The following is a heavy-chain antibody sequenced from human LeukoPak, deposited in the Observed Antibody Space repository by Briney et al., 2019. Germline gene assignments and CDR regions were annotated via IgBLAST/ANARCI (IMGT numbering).Heavy chain of an antibody. CDR2: MNPINGNT. J-gene: IGHJ5*02. D-gene: IGHD3-10*01. CDR3: VRDGEGVAISVNYWFAP. CDR1: GFTFTNYD. Sequence: GASVKVSCKATGFTFTNYDINWVRQATGQGLEWMGWMNPINGNTGYAQKFQGRVTMTRDTSIITAYMELRSLTSEYTAVYYCVRDGEGVAISVNYWFAPWGQGTLVTVSS. V-gene: IGHV1-8*01.